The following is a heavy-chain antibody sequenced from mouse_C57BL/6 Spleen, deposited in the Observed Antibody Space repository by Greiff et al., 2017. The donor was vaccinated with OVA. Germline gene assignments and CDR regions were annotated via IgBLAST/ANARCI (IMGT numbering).Heavy chain of an antibody. J-gene: IGHJ2*01. D-gene: IGHD1-1*01. CDR2: IDPENGDT. Sequence: EVQLKESGAELVRPGASVKLSCTASGFNIKDDYMHWVKQRPEQGLEWIGWIDPENGDTEYASKFQGKATITADTSSNTAYLQLSSLTSEDTAVYYCTTSTYYGSSYGWGQGTTLTVSS. CDR1: GFNIKDDY. CDR3: TTSTYYGSSYG. V-gene: IGHV14-4*01.